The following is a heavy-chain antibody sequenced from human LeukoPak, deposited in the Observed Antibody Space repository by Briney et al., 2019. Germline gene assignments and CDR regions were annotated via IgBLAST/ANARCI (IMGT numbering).Heavy chain of an antibody. D-gene: IGHD1-26*01. J-gene: IGHJ4*02. Sequence: GGSLRLSCAASGFTFSNYWMSWVRQAPGKGLEWVAVISYDGSNKYYADSVKGRFTISRDNSKNTLYLQMNSPRAEDTAVYYCARGPVGGATLYWGQGTLVTVSS. CDR1: GFTFSNYW. CDR2: ISYDGSNK. V-gene: IGHV3-30-3*01. CDR3: ARGPVGGATLY.